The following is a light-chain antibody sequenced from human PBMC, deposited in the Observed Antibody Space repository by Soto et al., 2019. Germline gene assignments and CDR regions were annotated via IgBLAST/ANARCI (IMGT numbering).Light chain of an antibody. V-gene: IGLV2-11*01. CDR2: DVS. CDR1: SSDVGGYNY. J-gene: IGLJ2*01. Sequence: QSALTQPRSVSGSPGQSVTISCTGTSSDVGGYNYVSWYQQHPGKAPKLMIYDVSKRPSGVPDRFSGSKSGNTASLTISGLQVEDEADYYCCSYAGSYTYVVFGGWTKVTVL. CDR3: CSYAGSYTYVV.